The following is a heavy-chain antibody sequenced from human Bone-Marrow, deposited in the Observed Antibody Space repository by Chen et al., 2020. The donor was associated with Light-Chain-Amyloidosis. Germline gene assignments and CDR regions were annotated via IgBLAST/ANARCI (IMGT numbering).Heavy chain of an antibody. CDR2: ISWNSGSI. V-gene: IGHV3-9*01. Sequence: EVQLVESGGGLVQPGRALRLSCAASGFTFDDYPMHWVRQAPGKGLEWVSGISWNSGSIGYADSVKGRFTISRDNAKNSLYLQMNSLRAEDTALYYCAKDIIPAATGGWNWFDPWGQGTLVTVSS. J-gene: IGHJ5*02. CDR1: GFTFDDYP. CDR3: AKDIIPAATGGWNWFDP. D-gene: IGHD2-2*01.